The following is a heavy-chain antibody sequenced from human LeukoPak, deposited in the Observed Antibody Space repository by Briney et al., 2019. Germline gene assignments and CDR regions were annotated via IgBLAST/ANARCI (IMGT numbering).Heavy chain of an antibody. D-gene: IGHD3-22*01. V-gene: IGHV3-48*04. Sequence: GRSLRLSCAASGFTFSSYGMHWVRQAPGKGLERVSYISSSGSTIYYADSVKGRFTISRDNAKNSLYLQMNSLRAEDTAVYYYARTGRTTMIVVAHDYWGQGTLVTVSS. CDR3: ARTGRTTMIVVAHDY. J-gene: IGHJ4*02. CDR1: GFTFSSYG. CDR2: ISSSGSTI.